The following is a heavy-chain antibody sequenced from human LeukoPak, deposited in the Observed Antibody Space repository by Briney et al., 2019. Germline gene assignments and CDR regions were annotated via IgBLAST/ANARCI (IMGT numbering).Heavy chain of an antibody. CDR2: TRNKANSYTT. CDR1: GFTFSGHY. Sequence: LPGGSLRLSCAASGFTFSGHYMDWVRQAPGKGLEWVGRTRNKANSYTTEYAASVKGRFTISRDDSKNSLYLQMNSLKTEDTAVYYCARAYYYDSSGYSYYFDYWGQGTLVTVSS. V-gene: IGHV3-72*01. CDR3: ARAYYYDSSGYSYYFDY. D-gene: IGHD3-22*01. J-gene: IGHJ4*02.